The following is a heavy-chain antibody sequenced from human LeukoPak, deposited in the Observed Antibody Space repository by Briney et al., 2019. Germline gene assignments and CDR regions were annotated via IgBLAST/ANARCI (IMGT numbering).Heavy chain of an antibody. J-gene: IGHJ6*02. CDR3: ARDEAVAGLDYYYGMDV. Sequence: GGSLRLSCAASGFTVSSNYMNWVRQAPGKGLEWVSVIYSGGSIYHADSVKGRFTISRDNSKNTLYLQMDSLRAEDTAVYYCARDEAVAGLDYYYGMDVWGQGTTVTVSS. V-gene: IGHV3-53*01. CDR2: IYSGGSI. D-gene: IGHD6-19*01. CDR1: GFTVSSNY.